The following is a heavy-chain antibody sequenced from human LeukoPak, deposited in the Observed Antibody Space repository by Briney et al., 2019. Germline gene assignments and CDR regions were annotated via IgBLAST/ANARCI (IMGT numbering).Heavy chain of an antibody. CDR1: GGSISSSNW. J-gene: IGHJ3*01. V-gene: IGHV4-4*02. CDR3: ATWDPAEWELITGAFDL. CDR2: IYHSGNT. Sequence: PSGTLSLTCAVSGGSISSSNWWSWVRQPPGKGLEWIGEIYHSGNTHYNPSLKSRVTISLDTSKTHFSLKVTSVTAADTGVYYCATWDPAEWELITGAFDLRGQGTMVTVSS. D-gene: IGHD4-23*01.